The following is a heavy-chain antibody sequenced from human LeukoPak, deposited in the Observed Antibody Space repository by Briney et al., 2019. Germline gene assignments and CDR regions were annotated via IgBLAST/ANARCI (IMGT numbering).Heavy chain of an antibody. CDR1: GGSISSYY. V-gene: IGHV4-59*12. J-gene: IGHJ4*02. CDR3: ARRAAGRRGFFDY. CDR2: IYYSGST. D-gene: IGHD6-13*01. Sequence: SETLSLTCTVSGGSISSYYWSWIRQPPGKGLEWIGYIYYSGSTSYNPSLKSRVTISVDTSRNQFSLKLSSVTAADTAVYYCARRAAGRRGFFDYWGQGTLVTVSS.